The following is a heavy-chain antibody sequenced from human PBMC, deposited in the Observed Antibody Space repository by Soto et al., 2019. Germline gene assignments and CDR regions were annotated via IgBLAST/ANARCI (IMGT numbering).Heavy chain of an antibody. CDR3: ANGGWGSYIAY. V-gene: IGHV3-23*01. D-gene: IGHD1-26*01. CDR1: GFTFSSYA. Sequence: EVQLLESGGGLVQPGGSLRLSCAASGFTFSSYAMSWVRQAPGKGLEWVSAISGSGGSTYYADSGKGRFTISRDNSKNGRYWQMNSRRAEDTAVDYCANGGWGSYIAYWGQGTLVTVSS. J-gene: IGHJ4*02. CDR2: ISGSGGST.